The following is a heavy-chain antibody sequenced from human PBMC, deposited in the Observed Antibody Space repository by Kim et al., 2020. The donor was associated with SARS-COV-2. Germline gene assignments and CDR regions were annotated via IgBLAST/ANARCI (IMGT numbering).Heavy chain of an antibody. CDR3: AKTFGFWHNGDQRYYYHNLDL. J-gene: IGHJ6*03. Sequence: GGSLRLSCVASGFAFSTYAMSWVRQAPGKGPEWVSGISASGSTSYYADSVRGRFTISRDNLQDTLHLQMDSLRVEDTAIYYCAKTFGFWHNGDQRYYYHNLDLWGEGTAVSVSS. CDR1: GFAFSTYA. D-gene: IGHD3-3*01. CDR2: ISASGSTS. V-gene: IGHV3-23*01.